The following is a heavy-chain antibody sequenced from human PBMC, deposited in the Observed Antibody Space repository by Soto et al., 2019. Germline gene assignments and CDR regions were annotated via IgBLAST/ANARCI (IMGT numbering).Heavy chain of an antibody. Sequence: QVQLVQSGAEVKKPGASVKVSCKASGYTFTDYYMHWVRQAPGQGLEWMGIIDASGGSTTYAQKFQGRVTMPRDTSTSTGYIELSRLRSEDTAVYYCGRDTRGSGSRFDYWGQGTPVTVSS. CDR1: GYTFTDYY. V-gene: IGHV1-46*03. CDR2: IDASGGST. J-gene: IGHJ4*02. CDR3: GRDTRGSGSRFDY. D-gene: IGHD3-10*01.